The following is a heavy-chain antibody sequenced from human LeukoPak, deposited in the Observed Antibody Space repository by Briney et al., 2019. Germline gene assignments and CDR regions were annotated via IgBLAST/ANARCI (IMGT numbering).Heavy chain of an antibody. J-gene: IGHJ4*02. CDR1: GFTFSSYG. V-gene: IGHV3-33*01. CDR2: IWYDGSNK. Sequence: GGSLRLSCAASGFTFSSYGMHWVRQAPGKGLEGVAVIWYDGSNKYYADSVKGRFTISRDNSKNTLYLQMNSLRAEDTAVYYCARDTYYHYYDSSGYYIDYWGQGTLVTVSS. CDR3: ARDTYYHYYDSSGYYIDY. D-gene: IGHD3-22*01.